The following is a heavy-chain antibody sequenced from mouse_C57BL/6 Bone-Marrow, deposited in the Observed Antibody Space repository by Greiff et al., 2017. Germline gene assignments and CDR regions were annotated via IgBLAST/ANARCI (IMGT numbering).Heavy chain of an antibody. CDR1: GYSITSGYY. CDR2: ISYYGSN. Sequence: EVKLMESGPGLVKPSQSLSLTCSVTGYSITSGYYWNWIRQFPGNNLEWMGYISYYGSNNYNPSLQNRISITRDTSKNQLFLKLKSVTTEDTATYYCARASCGGDWGQGTLVTVSA. J-gene: IGHJ3*01. V-gene: IGHV3-6*01. CDR3: ARASCGGD.